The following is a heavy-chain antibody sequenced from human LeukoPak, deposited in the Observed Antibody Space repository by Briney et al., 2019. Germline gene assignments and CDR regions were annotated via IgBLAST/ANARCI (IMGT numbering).Heavy chain of an antibody. D-gene: IGHD5-24*01. V-gene: IGHV1-18*01. CDR1: GYTFTSYG. Sequence: GASVKVSCKASGYTFTSYGISWVRQAPGQGLEWMGWISAYNGNTNYAQKLQGRVTMTTDTSTSTAYMELRSLRSDDTAVYYCARAAPRWQEMFEPYYFDYWGQGTLVTVSS. J-gene: IGHJ4*02. CDR3: ARAAPRWQEMFEPYYFDY. CDR2: ISAYNGNT.